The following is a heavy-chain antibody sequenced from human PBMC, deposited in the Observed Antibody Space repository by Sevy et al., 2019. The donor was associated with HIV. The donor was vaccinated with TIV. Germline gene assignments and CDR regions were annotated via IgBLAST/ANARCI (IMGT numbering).Heavy chain of an antibody. CDR1: GYTLTELS. J-gene: IGHJ6*02. V-gene: IGHV1-24*01. CDR3: ATLTYYYDSSGYPAPITYYYYGMDV. CDR2: FDPEDGET. Sequence: ASVKVSCKVSGYTLTELSMHWVRQAPGKGLAWMGGFDPEDGETIYAQKFQGRVTMTEDTSTDTAYMELSSLRSEDTAVYYCATLTYYYDSSGYPAPITYYYYGMDVWGQGTTVTVSS. D-gene: IGHD3-22*01.